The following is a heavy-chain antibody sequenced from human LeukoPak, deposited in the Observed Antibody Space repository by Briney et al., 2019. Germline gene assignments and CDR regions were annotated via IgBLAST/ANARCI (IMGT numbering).Heavy chain of an antibody. V-gene: IGHV3-30-3*01. D-gene: IGHD3-22*01. Sequence: GGSLRLSCAASGLTFRSSAMHWVRQAPGKGLEWVAVISYDGSNAYSADSVKGRFTISRDNAKNSLYLQMNSLRAEDTAVYYCARANYYDISGYDYWGQGTLVTVSS. CDR1: GLTFRSSA. J-gene: IGHJ4*02. CDR2: ISYDGSNA. CDR3: ARANYYDISGYDY.